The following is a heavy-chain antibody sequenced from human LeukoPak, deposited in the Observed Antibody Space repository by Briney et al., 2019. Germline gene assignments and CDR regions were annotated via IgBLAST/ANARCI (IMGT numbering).Heavy chain of an antibody. D-gene: IGHD3-16*01. CDR3: GREGIRGRAPAYRGPYYYYYRDV. Sequence: SETLSLTCTVSGGSISSHYWSWIRQPPGKGLEWIGYIYYSGSTNYNPSLKSRVTISVDTSKNQFSLKLSSVTAADTAVYYCGREGIRGRAPAYRGPYYYYYRDVWGKGTTVTASS. CDR1: GGSISSHY. V-gene: IGHV4-59*11. J-gene: IGHJ6*03. CDR2: IYYSGST.